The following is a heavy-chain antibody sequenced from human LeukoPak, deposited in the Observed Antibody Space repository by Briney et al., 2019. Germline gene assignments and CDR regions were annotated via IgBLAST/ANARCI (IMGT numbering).Heavy chain of an antibody. D-gene: IGHD5-24*01. V-gene: IGHV1-69*13. J-gene: IGHJ4*02. CDR3: ARGRDGYNYFDY. CDR1: GGTFSSYA. CDR2: IIPILGTA. Sequence: VASVKVSCKASGGTFSSYAISWVRQAPGQGLEWMGGIIPILGTANYAQKFQGRVTITADESTSTAYMELSSLRSEDTAVYYCARGRDGYNYFDYWGQGTLVTVSS.